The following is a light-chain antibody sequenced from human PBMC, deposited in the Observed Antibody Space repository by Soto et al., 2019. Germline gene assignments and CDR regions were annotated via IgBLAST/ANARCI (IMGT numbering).Light chain of an antibody. J-gene: IGKJ5*01. CDR1: QSVSGN. CDR2: GAS. CDR3: QQYNNWFSIT. V-gene: IGKV3-15*01. Sequence: EIMMTQSPATLSASPGERATLSCRASQSVSGNLAWYQQNPGQAPRLLIYGASTRANCIPARFSGSGSGTESTLTIRSLQSEDFAVYYCQQYNNWFSITFGQGTRLEIK.